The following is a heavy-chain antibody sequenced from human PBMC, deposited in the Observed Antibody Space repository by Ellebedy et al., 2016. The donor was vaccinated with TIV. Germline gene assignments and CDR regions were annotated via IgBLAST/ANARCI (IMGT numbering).Heavy chain of an antibody. CDR3: ARGLTGNALDI. V-gene: IGHV4-30-4*01. CDR1: GGSIDTADFY. J-gene: IGHJ3*02. CDR2: FYYSGSA. Sequence: MPSETLSLTCTVSGGSIDTADFYWSSFRQPPGNGLAWVGYFYYSGSAYYNSSLKGRVKISVDRSKKQISLELNSVTAADTAVYFSARGLTGNALDIWGQGTMVTVSS. D-gene: IGHD1-20*01.